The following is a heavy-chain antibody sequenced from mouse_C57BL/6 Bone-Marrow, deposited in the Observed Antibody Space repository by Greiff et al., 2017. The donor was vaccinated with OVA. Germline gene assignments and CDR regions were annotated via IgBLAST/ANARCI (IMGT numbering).Heavy chain of an antibody. J-gene: IGHJ1*03. CDR1: GYTFTDYY. CDR2: INPYNGGT. D-gene: IGHD1-1*01. V-gene: IGHV1-19*01. Sequence: VQLQQSGPVLVKPGASVKMSCKASGYTFTDYYMNWVKQSHGKSLEWIGVINPYNGGTSYNQKFKGKATLTVDKSSSTAYMELNSLTSEDSAVYYCARSGDYYGSRFVWGTGTTVTVSS. CDR3: ARSGDYYGSRFV.